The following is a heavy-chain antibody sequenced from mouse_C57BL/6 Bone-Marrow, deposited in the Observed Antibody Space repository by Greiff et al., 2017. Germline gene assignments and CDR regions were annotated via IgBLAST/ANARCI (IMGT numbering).Heavy chain of an antibody. CDR3: ARHGRNYYAMDY. Sequence: EVKLQQSGGGLVQPGESLKLSCESNEYEFPSHDMSWVRKTPEKRLELVAAINSDGGSTYYPDTMERRFIISRDNTKKTLYLQMSSLRSEDTALYYCARHGRNYYAMDYWGQGTSVTVSS. CDR1: EYEFPSHD. V-gene: IGHV5-2*01. J-gene: IGHJ4*01. CDR2: INSDGGST.